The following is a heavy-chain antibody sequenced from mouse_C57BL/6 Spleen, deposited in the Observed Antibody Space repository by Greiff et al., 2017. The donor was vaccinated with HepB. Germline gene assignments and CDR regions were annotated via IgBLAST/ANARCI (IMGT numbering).Heavy chain of an antibody. D-gene: IGHD1-1*01. CDR1: GYTFTDYN. V-gene: IGHV1-18*01. Sequence: EVQLQQSGPELVKPGASVKIPCKASGYTFTDYNMDWVKQSHGKSLEWIGDINPNNGGTIYNQKFKGKATLTVDKSSSTAYMELRSLTSEDTAVYYCAREGYYYGSSYVAWFAYWGQGTLVTVSA. CDR2: INPNNGGT. CDR3: AREGYYYGSSYVAWFAY. J-gene: IGHJ3*01.